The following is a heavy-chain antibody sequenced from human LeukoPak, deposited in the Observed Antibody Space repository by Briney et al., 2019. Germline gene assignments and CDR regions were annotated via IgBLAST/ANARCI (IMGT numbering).Heavy chain of an antibody. Sequence: ASVKVSCKVSGYTLTELSMHWVRQAPGKGLEWTGGFDPEDGETIYAQKFQGRVTMTEDTSTDTAYMELSSLRSEDTAVYYCATDGRAYYYGSGSRGGMDVWGKGTTVTVPS. J-gene: IGHJ6*04. CDR1: GYTLTELS. CDR2: FDPEDGET. CDR3: ATDGRAYYYGSGSRGGMDV. V-gene: IGHV1-24*01. D-gene: IGHD3-10*01.